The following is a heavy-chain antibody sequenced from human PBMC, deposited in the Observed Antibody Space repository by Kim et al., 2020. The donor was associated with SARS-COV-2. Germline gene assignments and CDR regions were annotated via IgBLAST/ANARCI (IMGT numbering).Heavy chain of an antibody. V-gene: IGHV4-4*07. D-gene: IGHD3-22*01. CDR1: GGSISSYY. CDR3: ASWTMIVANDAFDI. J-gene: IGHJ3*02. Sequence: SETLSLTCTVSGGSISSYYWSWIRQPAGKGLEWIGRIYTSGSTNYNPSLKSRVTMSVDTSKNQFSLKLSSVTAADTAVYYCASWTMIVANDAFDIWGQGTMVTVSS. CDR2: IYTSGST.